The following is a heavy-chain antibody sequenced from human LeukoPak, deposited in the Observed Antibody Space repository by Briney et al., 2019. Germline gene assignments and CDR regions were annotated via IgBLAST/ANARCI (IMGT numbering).Heavy chain of an antibody. CDR3: ARQVAAATLCYFDY. J-gene: IGHJ4*02. D-gene: IGHD6-13*01. CDR2: IYYGGST. Sequence: SEALSLTCTVSGGSISSRSYYWGWVRQPPGKELEWIGSIYYGGSTYYNPSLKSRVTISVDTSKNQFSLKLSSVTAADTAVYYCARQVAAATLCYFDYWGQGTLVTVSS. CDR1: GGSISSRSYY. V-gene: IGHV4-39*01.